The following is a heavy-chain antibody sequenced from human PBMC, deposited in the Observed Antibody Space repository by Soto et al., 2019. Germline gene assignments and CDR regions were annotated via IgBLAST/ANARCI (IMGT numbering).Heavy chain of an antibody. D-gene: IGHD1-20*01. CDR1: GGSISSSSYY. CDR3: ARQYNWNDVGFDY. J-gene: IGHJ4*02. V-gene: IGHV4-39*01. CDR2: IYYSGST. Sequence: SETLSLTCTVSGGSISSSSYYWGWIRQPPGKGLEWIGSIYYSGSTYYNPSLKSRVTISVDTSKNQFSLKLSSVTAADTAVYHCARQYNWNDVGFDYWGQGTLVTVSS.